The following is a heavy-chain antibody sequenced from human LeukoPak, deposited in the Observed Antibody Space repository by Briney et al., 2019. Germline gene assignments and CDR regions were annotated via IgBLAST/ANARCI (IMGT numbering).Heavy chain of an antibody. J-gene: IGHJ4*02. Sequence: PGGSLRLSCAASGFTFSSYAMSWVRQAPGKGLEWVSAISGSGGSTNYADSVKGRFTISRDNSKNTLYLQMNSLRAEDTAVYYCAKGNLGSGSYYYYFDYWGQGTLVTVSS. CDR3: AKGNLGSGSYYYYFDY. V-gene: IGHV3-23*01. CDR1: GFTFSSYA. D-gene: IGHD3-10*01. CDR2: ISGSGGST.